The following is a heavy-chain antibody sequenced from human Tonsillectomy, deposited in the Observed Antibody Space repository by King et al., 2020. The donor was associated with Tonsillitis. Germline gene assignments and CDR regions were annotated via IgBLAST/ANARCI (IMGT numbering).Heavy chain of an antibody. CDR2: ISSSDGST. Sequence: VQLVESGGGLVQPGGSLRLSCAASGFTFSTYAMSWVRQAPGKGLEWVSFISSSDGSTNYADSVKGRFTISRDNSKNILFLQMDSLRAEATAVYYGAIPLRGVGLSADAFDIWGQGTTVTVSS. CDR3: AIPLRGVGLSADAFDI. CDR1: GFTFSTYA. V-gene: IGHV3-23*04. D-gene: IGHD3-10*01. J-gene: IGHJ3*02.